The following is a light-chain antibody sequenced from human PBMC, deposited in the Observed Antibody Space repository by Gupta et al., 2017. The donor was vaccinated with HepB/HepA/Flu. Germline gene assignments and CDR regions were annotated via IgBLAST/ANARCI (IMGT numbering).Light chain of an antibody. V-gene: IGLV6-57*01. CDR3: QAEDSSTVV. CDR2: EDN. J-gene: IGLJ2*01. Sequence: NFMLPQPHSVSESPGKTVTISCTRSSGSIASNYVQWYQQRPGSSPTLVIYEDNQRSSGVPDRFSGSIDGSTTSATPTIAEVQTEADDYYYWQAEDSSTVVFGGGTKLTVL. CDR1: SGSIASNY.